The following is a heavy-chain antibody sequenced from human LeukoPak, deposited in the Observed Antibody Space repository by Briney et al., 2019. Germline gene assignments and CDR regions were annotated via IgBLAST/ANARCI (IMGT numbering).Heavy chain of an antibody. CDR3: TRDSGTTGEVKFDP. D-gene: IGHD3-10*01. Sequence: PSETLSLTCSVSGGSISSYYWSWIRQPAGKGLEWIGRIYSSGTITYNPSLQSRVTMSVDTSKNEFSLKMSSVTAADTAVYYCTRDSGTTGEVKFDPWGQGTLVAVSS. J-gene: IGHJ5*02. CDR1: GGSISSYY. V-gene: IGHV4-4*07. CDR2: IYSSGTI.